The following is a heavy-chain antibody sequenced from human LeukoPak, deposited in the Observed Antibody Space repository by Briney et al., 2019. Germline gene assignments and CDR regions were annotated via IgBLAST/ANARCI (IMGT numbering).Heavy chain of an antibody. J-gene: IGHJ3*02. Sequence: ASEKVSCKASGYSFTTYGITWVRQAPGQGLEWMGWISVYNGNTNYAPKLQDRDTLTTDTSTSTAYMELRSLRSDDTAVYYCARDRTVRTFDIWGQGTMVTVSS. CDR3: ARDRTVRTFDI. D-gene: IGHD4-11*01. CDR1: GYSFTTYG. V-gene: IGHV1-18*01. CDR2: ISVYNGNT.